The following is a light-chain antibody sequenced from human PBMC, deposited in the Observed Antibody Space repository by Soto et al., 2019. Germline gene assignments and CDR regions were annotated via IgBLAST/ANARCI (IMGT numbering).Light chain of an antibody. V-gene: IGKV3-15*01. Sequence: EIVMTQSPATLSVSTGERATLSCRASQSVRSNLAWYQQKPGQAPRLLIYGASTRATGIPARFSGSGSGTEFTLTISSLQSEDFAVYYCQQYNIWRSITFGQGTRLEIK. CDR2: GAS. CDR1: QSVRSN. CDR3: QQYNIWRSIT. J-gene: IGKJ5*01.